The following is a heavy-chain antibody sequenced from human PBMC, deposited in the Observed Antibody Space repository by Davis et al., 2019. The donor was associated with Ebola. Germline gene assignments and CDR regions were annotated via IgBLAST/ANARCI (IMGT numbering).Heavy chain of an antibody. J-gene: IGHJ5*02. CDR3: ARAHIRTIFGVVIIDWFDP. D-gene: IGHD3-3*01. Sequence: AASVKVSCKASGGTFSSYAISWVRQAPGQGLEWIGWISAYNGNTNYAQKLQGRVTMTTDTSTSTAFMELRSLRSDDTAVYYCARAHIRTIFGVVIIDWFDPWGQGTLVTVSS. V-gene: IGHV1-18*01. CDR1: GGTFSSYA. CDR2: ISAYNGNT.